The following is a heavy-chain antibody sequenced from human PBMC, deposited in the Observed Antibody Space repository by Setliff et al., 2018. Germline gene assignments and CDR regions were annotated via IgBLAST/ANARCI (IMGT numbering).Heavy chain of an antibody. J-gene: IGHJ4*02. D-gene: IGHD3-22*01. CDR3: ARGYYDSYARYYVVGDY. CDR1: GFRFTNFG. CDR2: INPGGGST. V-gene: IGHV1-46*01. Sequence: ASVKVSCKTSGFRFTNFGFSWVRQAPGQGLEWMGMINPGGGSTTYAQKFQGRVTMTRDTSTSTVYMELSSLRTEDTAVYYCARGYYDSYARYYVVGDYWGQGTPVTVSS.